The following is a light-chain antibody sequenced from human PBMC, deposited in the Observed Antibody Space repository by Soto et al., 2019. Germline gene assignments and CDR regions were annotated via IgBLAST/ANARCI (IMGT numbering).Light chain of an antibody. CDR2: GAS. CDR1: QSVSSSY. V-gene: IGKV3-20*01. J-gene: IGKJ4*01. Sequence: EIVLTQSPGTLSLSPGERATLSCRASQSVSSSYLAWYQQKPGQAPRLLIYGASSRATGIPDRFSGSGSGTDFTLTISRLEPEDLAVYYCQPYCSSPLPFGGGTKVEIK. CDR3: QPYCSSPLP.